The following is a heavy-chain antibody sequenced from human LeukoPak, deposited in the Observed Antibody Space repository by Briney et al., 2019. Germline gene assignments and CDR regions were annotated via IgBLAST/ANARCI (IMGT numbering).Heavy chain of an antibody. Sequence: GGSLRLSCAASGFSFSSYALTWARQAPVKGLEWVSAISGDGTRTYYADSVKGRFTISRDNSKNTLYLEMSSLRVEDTAIYYCAKWPEGAMDYFDYWGQGTLVTVSS. V-gene: IGHV3-23*01. CDR3: AKWPEGAMDYFDY. CDR1: GFSFSSYA. J-gene: IGHJ4*02. CDR2: ISGDGTRT. D-gene: IGHD3-16*01.